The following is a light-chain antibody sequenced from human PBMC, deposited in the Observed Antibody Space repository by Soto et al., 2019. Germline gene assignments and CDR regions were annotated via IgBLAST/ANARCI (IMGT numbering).Light chain of an antibody. CDR1: SSDVGGYNY. CDR3: SSYAGSNNYVV. V-gene: IGLV2-8*01. CDR2: EVS. Sequence: QSALTQPPSASGSPGQSVTISCTGTSSDVGGYNYVSWYQQHPGKAPKLIIYEVSKRPSGVPDRFSGSKSGNTASLTVSGLQAEDGADYYCSSYAGSNNYVVFGGGTKLTVL. J-gene: IGLJ2*01.